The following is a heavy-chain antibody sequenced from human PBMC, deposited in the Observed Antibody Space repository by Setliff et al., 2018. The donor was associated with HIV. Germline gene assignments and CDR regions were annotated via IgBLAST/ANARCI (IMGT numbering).Heavy chain of an antibody. D-gene: IGHD5-12*01. Sequence: ASVMVLQGFWRHLQQLFYRWIRQAPGQGLEWMGKIMPMLGTANYAQKFQGRVTITADESTSTVYMELRSLTSKDTAMYYCARDAGYIGSSWDRWGQGTLVTVSS. CDR1: RHLQQLF. J-gene: IGHJ4*02. V-gene: IGHV1-69*11. CDR2: IMPMLGTA. CDR3: ARDAGYIGSSWDR.